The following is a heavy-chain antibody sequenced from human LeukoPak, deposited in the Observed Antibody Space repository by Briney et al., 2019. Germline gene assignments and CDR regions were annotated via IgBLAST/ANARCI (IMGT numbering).Heavy chain of an antibody. V-gene: IGHV3-66*01. Sequence: GGSLRLSCAASEFTVSSNYMSWVRQAPGKGLEWVSFIYTTGRTYYADSVKGRFTISRDDSKNTVFLQMNSLRAEDTAVYYCARDPPMTTDFALDVWGQGTTVTVSS. J-gene: IGHJ6*02. CDR2: IYTTGRT. D-gene: IGHD4-11*01. CDR1: EFTVSSNY. CDR3: ARDPPMTTDFALDV.